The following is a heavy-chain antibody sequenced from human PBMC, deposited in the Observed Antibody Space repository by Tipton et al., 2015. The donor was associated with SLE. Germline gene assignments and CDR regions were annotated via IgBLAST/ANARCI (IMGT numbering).Heavy chain of an antibody. CDR1: GGSISSHY. CDR3: ARVGVVTPFDY. D-gene: IGHD4-23*01. CDR2: IYYSGST. V-gene: IGHV4-59*11. J-gene: IGHJ6*04. Sequence: TLSLTCTVSGGSISSHYWSWIRQPPGKGLEWIGDIYYSGSTYYNPPLKSRVTISVDTSKNQFSLKLSSVTAADTAVYYCARVGVVTPFDYWGKGTTVTVSS.